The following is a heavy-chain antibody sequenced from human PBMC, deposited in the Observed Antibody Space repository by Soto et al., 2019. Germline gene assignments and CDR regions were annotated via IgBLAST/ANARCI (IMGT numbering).Heavy chain of an antibody. V-gene: IGHV3-30*18. Sequence: GGSLRLSCRVSGFTFNNSGMHWVRQAPGKGLEWMAVISYEGGDKYYADFVKGRVIISRDNSKNTLNLEMNSLRAEDTATYYCVKDRVPGAYGHYYGMDVWGQRTTVTVSS. CDR1: GFTFNNSG. CDR2: ISYEGGDK. CDR3: VKDRVPGAYGHYYGMDV. J-gene: IGHJ6*02. D-gene: IGHD5-12*01.